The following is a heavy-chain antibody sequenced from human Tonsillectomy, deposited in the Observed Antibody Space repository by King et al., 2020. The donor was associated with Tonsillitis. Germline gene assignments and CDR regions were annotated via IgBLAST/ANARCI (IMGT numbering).Heavy chain of an antibody. CDR3: ARGGRDYAIDGRLHRGPLDS. CDR2: MNSNSGNT. J-gene: IGHJ4*02. Sequence: VQLVQSGAEVKKPGASVRVSCKASGYSFTSYDVNWVRQAPGQGLEWMAWMNSNSGNTGYAQTFRGRLIVTSDTSTSTAYMDLTSLTSEDTAVYFCARGGRDYAIDGRLHRGPLDSWGQGTLVTVSS. V-gene: IGHV1-8*02. D-gene: IGHD2-8*01. CDR1: GYSFTSYD.